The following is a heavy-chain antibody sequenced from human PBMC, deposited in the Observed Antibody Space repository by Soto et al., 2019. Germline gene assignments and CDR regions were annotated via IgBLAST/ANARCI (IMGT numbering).Heavy chain of an antibody. J-gene: IGHJ3*02. CDR2: IIPIFGTA. D-gene: IGHD3-10*01. Sequence: SVKVSCKASGGTFSSYAISWVRQAPGQGLEWMGGIIPIFGTANYAQKFQGRVTITADESTSTAYMELSSLRSEDTAVYYCARVQGDMDRGVITAFDIWGQGTMVTVSS. CDR3: ARVQGDMDRGVITAFDI. V-gene: IGHV1-69*13. CDR1: GGTFSSYA.